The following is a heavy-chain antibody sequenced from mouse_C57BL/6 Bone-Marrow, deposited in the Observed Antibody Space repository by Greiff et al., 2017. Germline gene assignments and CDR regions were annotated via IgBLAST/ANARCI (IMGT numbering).Heavy chain of an antibody. CDR3: SRDARSRGYSMDD. V-gene: IGHV7-1*01. CDR1: GFTFSDFY. CDR2: SRNNANDYTT. J-gene: IGHJ4*01. Sequence: EVNVVESGGGLVQSGRSLRLSCATSGFTFSDFYMAWVRQAPGKGLEWIAASRNNANDYTTEYTASVKGRFIVSRDTSQSILHLQMIALRAEDTAIYYCSRDARSRGYSMDDWGKGTSVTVSS. D-gene: IGHD1-1*01.